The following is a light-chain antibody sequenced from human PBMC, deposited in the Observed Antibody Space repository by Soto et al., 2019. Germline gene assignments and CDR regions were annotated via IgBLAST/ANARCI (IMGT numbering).Light chain of an antibody. Sequence: QSALTQPASVSGSPGQSITISCTGTSSDVGGYNYVSWYQQHPGKAPKLIIYEVSNRPSGVSNRFSGSKSGNTASLTISWLQAEDEADYYCKSYTSKSTGVFGTGTKLTVL. CDR2: EVS. CDR1: SSDVGGYNY. V-gene: IGLV2-14*01. CDR3: KSYTSKSTGV. J-gene: IGLJ1*01.